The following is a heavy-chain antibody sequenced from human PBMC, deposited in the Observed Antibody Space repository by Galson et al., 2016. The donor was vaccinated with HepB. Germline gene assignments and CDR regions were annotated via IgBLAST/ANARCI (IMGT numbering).Heavy chain of an antibody. V-gene: IGHV3-74*01. CDR3: ARGLYYYGSGSYYIRNNWFDP. CDR1: GFSFSDYW. Sequence: SLRPSCAASGFSFSDYWMHWVRQAPGKGLVWVSRIYSDGSSTAYADSVKGRFTTSRDNAKNTLYLQMNGLRAEDTAVYYCARGLYYYGSGSYYIRNNWFDPWGQGTLVTVSS. D-gene: IGHD3-10*01. J-gene: IGHJ5*02. CDR2: IYSDGSST.